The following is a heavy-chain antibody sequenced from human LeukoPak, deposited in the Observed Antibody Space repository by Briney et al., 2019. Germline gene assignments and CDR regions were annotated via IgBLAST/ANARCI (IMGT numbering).Heavy chain of an antibody. Sequence: TGGSLRLSCAASGFTFSSYAMGWVRQAPGKGLEWVSAISGSGGSTYYADSVKGRFTISRDNSKNTLYLQMNSLRAEDTAVYYCAKAPSPVLRFLEWLNGIDYWGQGTLVTVSS. J-gene: IGHJ4*02. CDR1: GFTFSSYA. CDR2: ISGSGGST. V-gene: IGHV3-23*01. D-gene: IGHD3-3*01. CDR3: AKAPSPVLRFLEWLNGIDY.